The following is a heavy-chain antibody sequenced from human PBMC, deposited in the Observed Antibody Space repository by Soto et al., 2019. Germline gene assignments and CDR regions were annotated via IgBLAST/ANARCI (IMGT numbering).Heavy chain of an antibody. D-gene: IGHD6-13*01. CDR3: ARAYSTSWYSLDA. CDR1: GFTVSDGF. J-gene: IGHJ5*02. V-gene: IGHV3-66*01. CDR2: LHSGGST. Sequence: PGGSLRLSCAATGFTVSDGFMNWVRQAPGKGLEWVSVLHSGGSTYYADSVKGRFTISRDNSKNTVYLQMISLGAEDTAVCYCARAYSTSWYSLDAWGQGTLVTVSS.